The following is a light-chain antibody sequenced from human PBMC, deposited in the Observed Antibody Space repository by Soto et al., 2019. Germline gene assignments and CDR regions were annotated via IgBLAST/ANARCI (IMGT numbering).Light chain of an antibody. J-gene: IGKJ5*01. CDR3: QQYGGSPPIT. Sequence: EILLTQSPGTLSLSPGDAATLSCRASRSISGTYFAWFQQKSGQAPRLAIYAASSRTTAIPDRFSGSGSGTEFTLTISRMEPEDFAMYYCQQYGGSPPITFGQGTRLEIK. CDR1: RSISGTY. V-gene: IGKV3-20*01. CDR2: AAS.